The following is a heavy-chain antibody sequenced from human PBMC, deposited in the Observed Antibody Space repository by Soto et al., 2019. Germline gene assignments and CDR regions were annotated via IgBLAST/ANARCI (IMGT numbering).Heavy chain of an antibody. J-gene: IGHJ4*02. CDR2: IKPDGSAE. V-gene: IGHV3-7*03. CDR1: VFTSRDHW. CDR3: TRDCAGLSCQSARPRFHC. D-gene: IGHD2-21*01. Sequence: VGSLRLSCAASVFTSRDHWMTCVRQSPGKWLEWVANIKPDGSAEYYGDSVKGRFTISRDNAKNSLYLQMNRLRAEDTAVYYCTRDCAGLSCQSARPRFHCWGQATLVTVSS.